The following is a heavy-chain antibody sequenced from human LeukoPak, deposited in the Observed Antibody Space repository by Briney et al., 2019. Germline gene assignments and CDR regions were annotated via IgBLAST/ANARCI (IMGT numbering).Heavy chain of an antibody. Sequence: GGSLRLSCAASGFTFNDYYMSWIRQAPGKGLEWVSYISSSGSTIYYADSVKGRFTISRDNAKNSLYLQVNSLRAEDTAVYYCAREKKEYCSSTSCSSFDPWGQGTLVTVSS. CDR2: ISSSGSTI. D-gene: IGHD2-2*01. CDR1: GFTFNDYY. V-gene: IGHV3-11*01. J-gene: IGHJ5*02. CDR3: AREKKEYCSSTSCSSFDP.